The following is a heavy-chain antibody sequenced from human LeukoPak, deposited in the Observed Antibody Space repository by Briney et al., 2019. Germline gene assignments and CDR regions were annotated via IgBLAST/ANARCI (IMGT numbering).Heavy chain of an antibody. J-gene: IGHJ4*02. CDR3: ANLYGSRRYYFDY. CDR1: GFAFSTYA. Sequence: PGGSLRLSCTASGFAFSTYAMSWVRQAPGKGLEWVSTISDSGGNTYYADSVKGRFTISRDNSKNTLYLQMNSLRAEDTAVYYCANLYGSRRYYFDYWGQGNLVTVSS. CDR2: ISDSGGNT. D-gene: IGHD3-10*01. V-gene: IGHV3-23*01.